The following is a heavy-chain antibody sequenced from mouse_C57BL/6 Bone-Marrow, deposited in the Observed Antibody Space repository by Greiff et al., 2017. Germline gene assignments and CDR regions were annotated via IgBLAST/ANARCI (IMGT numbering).Heavy chain of an antibody. Sequence: EVQLQQSGPVLVKPGPSVKISCKASGFTFTDYYMHWVKQSHGKSLEWIGLVYPYNGGTRYNQKFKGKATLTVDTSSSTAYMELNSLTSEDSAVYFYERGSTIKYYAMDYWGQGTSGTVSS. V-gene: IGHV1-36*01. CDR1: GFTFTDYY. D-gene: IGHD1-1*01. CDR2: VYPYNGGT. CDR3: ERGSTIKYYAMDY. J-gene: IGHJ4*01.